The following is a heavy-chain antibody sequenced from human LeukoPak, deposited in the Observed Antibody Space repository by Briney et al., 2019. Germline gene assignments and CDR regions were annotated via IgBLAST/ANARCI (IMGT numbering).Heavy chain of an antibody. Sequence: SETLSLTCTVSGGSISSYYWSWIRQPPGKGLEWIGYIYYSGSTNYNPSLKSRVTISVDTSKNQFSLKLSSVTAADTAVYYCVSYGRGPARLFDYWGQGTLVTVSS. J-gene: IGHJ4*02. CDR1: GGSISSYY. CDR3: VSYGRGPARLFDY. V-gene: IGHV4-59*08. CDR2: IYYSGST. D-gene: IGHD2-2*01.